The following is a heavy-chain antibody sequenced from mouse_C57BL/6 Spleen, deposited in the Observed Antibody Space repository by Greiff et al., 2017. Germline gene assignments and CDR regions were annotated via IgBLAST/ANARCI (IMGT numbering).Heavy chain of an antibody. CDR1: GYSITSDY. D-gene: IGHD6-1*01. CDR2: ISYSGST. V-gene: IGHV3-8*01. Sequence: EVKLQESGPGLAKPSHTLSLTCSVTGYSITSDYWNWIRKFPGNKLEYMGYISYSGSTYYYPSPKSRISITRDTSKSQYYLQLNSGTTEDTATYYCARSLASPCGYFDVWGTGTTVTVSS. CDR3: ARSLASPCGYFDV. J-gene: IGHJ1*03.